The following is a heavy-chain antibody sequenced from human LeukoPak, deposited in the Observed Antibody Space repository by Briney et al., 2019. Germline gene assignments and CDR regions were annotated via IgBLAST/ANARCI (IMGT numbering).Heavy chain of an antibody. CDR1: GYTFTSYG. CDR3: ARVQMTTVEYYYYGMDV. D-gene: IGHD4-11*01. J-gene: IGHJ6*02. Sequence: EASVKVSCKASGYTFTSYGISWVRQAPGQGLEWMGWISAYNGNTNYAQKLQGRVTMATGTSTSTAYMELRSLRSDDTAVYYCARVQMTTVEYYYYGMDVWGQGTTVTVSS. V-gene: IGHV1-18*01. CDR2: ISAYNGNT.